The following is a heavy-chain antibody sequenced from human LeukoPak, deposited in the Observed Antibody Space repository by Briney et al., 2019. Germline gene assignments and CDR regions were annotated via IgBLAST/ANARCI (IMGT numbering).Heavy chain of an antibody. CDR2: IKQDGSEK. Sequence: GGSLRLSCAASGFTFSSYWMSWVRQAPGKGLEWEANIKQDGSEKYYEDSVKGRFTISRDNAKNSLYLQMNSLGAEDTAVYYCARDVSYGYYYAYYFDYWGQGTLVTVSS. J-gene: IGHJ4*02. CDR1: GFTFSSYW. CDR3: ARDVSYGYYYAYYFDY. V-gene: IGHV3-7*01. D-gene: IGHD3-22*01.